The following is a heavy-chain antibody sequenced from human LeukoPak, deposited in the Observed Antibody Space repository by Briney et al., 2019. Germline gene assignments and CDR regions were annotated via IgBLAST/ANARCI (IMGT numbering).Heavy chain of an antibody. CDR3: ARGLGLPEGDGLSF. CDR1: GYTFTSYD. V-gene: IGHV1-8*03. Sequence: ASVKVSCKASGYTFTSYDINWVRQATGQGLEWMGWMNPNSGNTGYAQKFQGRVTITRNTSISTAYMELSSLRSEDTAVYYCARGLGLPEGDGLSFWGQGTLVTVSS. D-gene: IGHD3-16*01. CDR2: MNPNSGNT. J-gene: IGHJ4*02.